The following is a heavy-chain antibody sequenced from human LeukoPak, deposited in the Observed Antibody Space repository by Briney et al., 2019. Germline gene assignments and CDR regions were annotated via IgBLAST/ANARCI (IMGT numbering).Heavy chain of an antibody. CDR3: AKADEGEPPHQ. D-gene: IGHD2-21*01. CDR1: GFTFKNYG. CDR2: ISNDGVNQ. J-gene: IGHJ4*02. Sequence: GGSLRLSCAASGFTFKNYGMHWVRQAPGKGLEWVAVISNDGVNQYYGDSVRGRFTISRDNSKNTVFLQMDSLTSEDTALYYCAKADEGEPPHQWGQGTLVIVSS. V-gene: IGHV3-30*18.